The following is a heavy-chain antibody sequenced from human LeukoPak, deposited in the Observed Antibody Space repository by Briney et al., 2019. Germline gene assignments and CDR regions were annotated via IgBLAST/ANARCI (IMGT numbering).Heavy chain of an antibody. V-gene: IGHV3-7*01. CDR1: GFTFSNYW. Sequence: GGSLRLSCAASGFTFSNYWMNWVRQPPGEGLGWVANIMRVGSEIYYVDSVKGRFTISRDNAKNSLYLQMNSLRAEDTAVYYCARDPSRGYTYGYGDYWGQGTLVTVSS. J-gene: IGHJ4*02. CDR3: ARDPSRGYTYGYGDY. D-gene: IGHD5-18*01. CDR2: IMRVGSEI.